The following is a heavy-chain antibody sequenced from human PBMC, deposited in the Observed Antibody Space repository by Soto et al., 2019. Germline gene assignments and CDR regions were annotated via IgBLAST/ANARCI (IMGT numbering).Heavy chain of an antibody. CDR1: GFTFSNYS. J-gene: IGHJ6*02. CDR2: ISSSSSHI. CDR3: ARVISDYIVAAPYALHX. V-gene: IGHV3-21*01. D-gene: IGHD2-15*01. Sequence: WGSLRLSCAASGFTFSNYSMNWVRQAPGKGLEWVSSISSSSSHIYYAYSMKVRFTISIDNSENSLYLQMNSLRADDTAVYFCARVISDYIVAAPYALHXWGQGTTVTVS.